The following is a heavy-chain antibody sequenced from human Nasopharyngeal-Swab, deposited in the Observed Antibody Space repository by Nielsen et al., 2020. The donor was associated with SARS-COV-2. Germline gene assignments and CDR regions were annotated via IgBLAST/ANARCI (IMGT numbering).Heavy chain of an antibody. CDR1: GDTFTKSA. V-gene: IGHV1-69*10. Sequence: SVKVSCKPSGDTFTKSAISWVRQAPGQGIEWMGGNVHALGLPNYSQKFRGRVTISADRSTTTSYLELSSLRSEDTAIYYCAREGEYGAYDAPDYWGQGTLVTVSS. D-gene: IGHD5-12*01. CDR3: AREGEYGAYDAPDY. J-gene: IGHJ4*02. CDR2: NVHALGLP.